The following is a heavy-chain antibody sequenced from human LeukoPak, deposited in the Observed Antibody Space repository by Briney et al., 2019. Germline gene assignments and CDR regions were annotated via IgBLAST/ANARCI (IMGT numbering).Heavy chain of an antibody. CDR2: IKQDGSEK. V-gene: IGHV3-7*03. CDR1: GFTFSSYW. Sequence: GGSLRLSCAAPGFTFSSYWMSWVRQAPGKGLEWVANIKQDGSEKYYVDSVKGRFTISRVNAKNSLYLQMNSLRAEDTAVYYCARDQSVLLWFGEPNWFDPWGQGTLVTVSS. CDR3: ARDQSVLLWFGEPNWFDP. D-gene: IGHD3-10*01. J-gene: IGHJ5*02.